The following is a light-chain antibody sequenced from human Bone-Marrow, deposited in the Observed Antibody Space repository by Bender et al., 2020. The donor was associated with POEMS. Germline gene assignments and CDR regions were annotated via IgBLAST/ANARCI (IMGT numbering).Light chain of an antibody. J-gene: IGLJ3*02. CDR3: SAWDDGLGGWV. Sequence: QSVVTQPPSLSEAPRQRVTISCSGSSSNIGNHGVNWYQQLPGEAPKLLIYYDDLLTPGVSDRFSASNSGTCALLAISRLQYEGEALYYCSAWDDGLGGWVVGRERKLTLL. CDR2: YDD. V-gene: IGLV1-36*01. CDR1: SSNIGNHG.